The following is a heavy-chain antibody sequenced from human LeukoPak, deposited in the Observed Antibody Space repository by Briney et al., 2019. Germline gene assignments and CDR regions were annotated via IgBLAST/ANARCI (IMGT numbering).Heavy chain of an antibody. D-gene: IGHD4-17*01. Sequence: GGSLRLSCAASGSTFSDYYMSWIRQAPGKGLEWVSYISSSGSTIYYADSVKGRFTISRDNAKNSLYLQMNSLRAEDTAVYYCARGTTVTSYYFDYWGQGTLVTVSS. CDR3: ARGTTVTSYYFDY. CDR1: GSTFSDYY. CDR2: ISSSGSTI. J-gene: IGHJ4*02. V-gene: IGHV3-11*01.